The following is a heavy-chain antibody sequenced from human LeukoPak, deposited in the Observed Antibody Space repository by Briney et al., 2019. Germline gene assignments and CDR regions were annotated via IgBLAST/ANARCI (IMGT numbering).Heavy chain of an antibody. Sequence: SETLSLTCTVSGGSISSSSYYWGWIRQPPGKGLEWIGSIYYSGSTYYNPSLKSRVTISVDTSKNQFSLKLSSVTAADTAVYYCARCGVQYSSSWYRPRNNWFDPWGQGTLVTVSS. V-gene: IGHV4-39*07. CDR3: ARCGVQYSSSWYRPRNNWFDP. J-gene: IGHJ5*02. D-gene: IGHD6-13*01. CDR1: GGSISSSSYY. CDR2: IYYSGST.